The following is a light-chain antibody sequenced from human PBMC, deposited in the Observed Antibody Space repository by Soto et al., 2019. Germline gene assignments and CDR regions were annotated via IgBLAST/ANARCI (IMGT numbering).Light chain of an antibody. CDR2: EVN. V-gene: IGLV2-8*01. J-gene: IGLJ3*02. CDR1: SSAIGGYNF. Sequence: QSALTQPPSASGSPGQSVTISCTGTSSAIGGYNFVSWYQQHPGKAPKLIIYEVNKRPSGVPDRFSGSKSGNTASLTVSGLQADDEGDYYCSSYAGTNNLGVFGGGTKLTVL. CDR3: SSYAGTNNLGV.